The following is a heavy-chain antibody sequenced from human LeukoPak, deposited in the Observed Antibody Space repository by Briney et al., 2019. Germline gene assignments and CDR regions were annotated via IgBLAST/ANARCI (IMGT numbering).Heavy chain of an antibody. J-gene: IGHJ4*02. V-gene: IGHV3-73*01. CDR2: IRSKANSYAT. Sequence: PGGSLRLSCAASGFTFSGSAMHWVRQASGKGLEWVGRIRSKANSYATAYAASVKGRFTISRDDSKNTAYLQMNSRQTEDTAVYYCTRYSVGFHYWGQGTLVTVSS. CDR1: GFTFSGSA. CDR3: TRYSVGFHY. D-gene: IGHD4-11*01.